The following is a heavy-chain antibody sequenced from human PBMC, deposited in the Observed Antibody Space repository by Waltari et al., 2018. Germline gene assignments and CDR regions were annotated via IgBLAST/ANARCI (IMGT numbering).Heavy chain of an antibody. D-gene: IGHD2-2*01. J-gene: IGHJ4*02. CDR3: ARGRGQYQLRTYYFDY. V-gene: IGHV1-69*01. CDR2: IIPIFGTA. CDR1: GGTFSSYA. Sequence: QVQLVQSGAEVKKPGSSVKVSCKASGGTFSSYAISWVRTAPGQGLEWMGGIIPIFGTANYAQKFQGRVTITADESTSTAYMELSSLRSEDTAVYYCARGRGQYQLRTYYFDYWGQGTLVTVSS.